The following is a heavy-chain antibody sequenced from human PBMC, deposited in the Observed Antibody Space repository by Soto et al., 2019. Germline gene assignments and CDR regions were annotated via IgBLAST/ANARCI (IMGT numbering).Heavy chain of an antibody. V-gene: IGHV3-30-3*01. D-gene: IGHD3-16*02. J-gene: IGHJ4*02. CDR2: ISYDGSNK. CDR3: ARDQDHRRGMITFGGVIAQYYFDY. CDR1: GFTFSSYA. Sequence: GGSLRLSCAASGFTFSSYAMHWVRQAPGKGLEWVAVISYDGSNKYYADSVKGRFTISRDNSKNTLYLQMNSLRAEDTAVYYCARDQDHRRGMITFGGVIAQYYFDYWGQGTLVTVSS.